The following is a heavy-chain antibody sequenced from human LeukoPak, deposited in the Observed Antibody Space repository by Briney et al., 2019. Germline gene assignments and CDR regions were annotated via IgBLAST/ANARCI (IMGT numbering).Heavy chain of an antibody. CDR1: GGSISSSSYY. CDR2: IYYSGST. D-gene: IGHD1-26*01. CDR3: ARSSGSETVWDY. V-gene: IGHV4-39*07. J-gene: IGHJ4*02. Sequence: SETLSLTCTVSGGSISSSSYYWGWIRQPPGKGLEWIGSIYYSGSTYYNPSLKSRVTISVDTSKNQFSLKLSSVTAADTAVYYCARSSGSETVWDYWGQGTLVTVSS.